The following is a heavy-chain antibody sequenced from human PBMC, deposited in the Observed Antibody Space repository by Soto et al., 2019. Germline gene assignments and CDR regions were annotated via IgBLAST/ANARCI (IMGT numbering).Heavy chain of an antibody. CDR3: AMDTAMVTSCDI. D-gene: IGHD5-18*01. Sequence: SVKVSCKASGGTFSSYAISWVRQAPGQGLEWMGGIIPIFGTANYAQKFQGRVTITADESTSTAYMELSSLRSEDTAVYYCAMDTAMVTSCDIWGQGTMVTVSS. J-gene: IGHJ3*02. V-gene: IGHV1-69*13. CDR1: GGTFSSYA. CDR2: IIPIFGTA.